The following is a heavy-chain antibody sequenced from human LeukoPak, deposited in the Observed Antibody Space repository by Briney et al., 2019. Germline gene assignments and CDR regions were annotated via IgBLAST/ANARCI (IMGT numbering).Heavy chain of an antibody. CDR2: ISSSSSYI. V-gene: IGHV3-21*01. CDR1: GFTFSSYN. D-gene: IGHD1-26*01. J-gene: IGHJ4*02. Sequence: GGSLRLSCAAPGFTFSSYNMNWVRQAPGKGLEWVSSISSSSSYIYYADSVKGRFTISRDNAKNSLYLQMNSLRAEDTAVYYCARDPGGSSPAHFDYWGQGTLVTVSS. CDR3: ARDPGGSSPAHFDY.